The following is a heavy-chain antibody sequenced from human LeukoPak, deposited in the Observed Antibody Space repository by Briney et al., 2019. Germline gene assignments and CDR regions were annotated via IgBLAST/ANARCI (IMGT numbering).Heavy chain of an antibody. D-gene: IGHD3-10*01. CDR1: GFAFSNYA. V-gene: IGHV3-23*01. CDR2: LSGGGDSR. J-gene: IGHJ4*02. Sequence: PGGSLRLSSAASGFAFSNYAVSWVRQAPGKGLEWVSSLSGGGDSRYYADSVMGRFTISRDNTKNTLYLQMNSLRAEDTAVYYCAKAVRSMVTGGGYFDSWGQGTLVTVSS. CDR3: AKAVRSMVTGGGYFDS.